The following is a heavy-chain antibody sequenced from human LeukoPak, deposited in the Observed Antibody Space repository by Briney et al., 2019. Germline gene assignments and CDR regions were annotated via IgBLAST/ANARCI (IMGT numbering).Heavy chain of an antibody. V-gene: IGHV3-30*02. D-gene: IGHD2-21*02. CDR3: AKANGSRLLKGDHQNMDV. Sequence: GGSLTLFCVAPGLIFSNYGMHWVRQAPGKGGDWVSFIRYDGNEKQYADSMRGRVTISRDNSKGTLFLQMTSLRPEDTAVYYCAKANGSRLLKGDHQNMDVWGKGTTVIVSS. J-gene: IGHJ6*04. CDR1: GLIFSNYG. CDR2: IRYDGNEK.